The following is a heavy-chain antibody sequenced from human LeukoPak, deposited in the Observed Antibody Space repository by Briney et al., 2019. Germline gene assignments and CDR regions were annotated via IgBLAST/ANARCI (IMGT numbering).Heavy chain of an antibody. D-gene: IGHD1-26*01. J-gene: IGHJ4*02. V-gene: IGHV4-59*11. CDR1: GGSISSHY. Sequence: SETLSLTCTVSGGSISSHYWSWIRQPPGKGLEWIGYIYYSGSTDYNPSLKSRVTISVDTSKNQFSLKLSSVTAADTAVYYCARTMVGATLYFDYWGQGTLVTVSS. CDR3: ARTMVGATLYFDY. CDR2: IYYSGST.